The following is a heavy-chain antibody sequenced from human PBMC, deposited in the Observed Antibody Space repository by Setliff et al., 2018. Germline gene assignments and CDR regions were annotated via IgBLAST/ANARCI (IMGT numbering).Heavy chain of an antibody. CDR2: MHAGGNI. CDR3: VRVEAGYCSSTSCYVVGAFDI. Sequence: KTSETLSLTCSVSGDSLRNDYWTWIRQPPGKGLEWIGNMHAGGNINYNPSLKSRVTLSLATSRNQFSLKLSSVTAADTAVYYCVRVEAGYCSSTSCYVVGAFDIWGQGTMVTVSS. CDR1: GDSLRNDY. V-gene: IGHV4-4*08. D-gene: IGHD2-2*03. J-gene: IGHJ3*02.